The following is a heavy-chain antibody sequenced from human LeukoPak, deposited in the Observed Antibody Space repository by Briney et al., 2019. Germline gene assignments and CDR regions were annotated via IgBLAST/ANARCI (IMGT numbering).Heavy chain of an antibody. CDR2: ISGSGGST. V-gene: IGHV3-23*01. J-gene: IGHJ4*02. CDR1: GLTFSSYA. Sequence: PGGSLRLSCAASGLTFSSYAMSWVRQAPGKGLEWVSAISGSGGSTYYADSVKGRFTISRDNSKNTLYLQMNSLRAEDTAVYYCAKDSKSLYYYGSGSNSGVFDYWGQGTLVTVSS. CDR3: AKDSKSLYYYGSGSNSGVFDY. D-gene: IGHD3-10*01.